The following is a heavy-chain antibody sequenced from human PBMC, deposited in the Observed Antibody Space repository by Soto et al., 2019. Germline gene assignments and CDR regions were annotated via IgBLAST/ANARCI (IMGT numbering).Heavy chain of an antibody. Sequence: HPGGSLRLSCAASGFTFSSYWMHWVRQAPGKGLVWVSRINSDGSSTSYADSVKGRFTISRDNAKNTLYLQMNSLRAEDTAVYYCARDRGTTAHHPYYYGMDVWGQGTTVTVSS. J-gene: IGHJ6*02. CDR2: INSDGSST. V-gene: IGHV3-74*01. CDR3: ARDRGTTAHHPYYYGMDV. CDR1: GFTFSSYW. D-gene: IGHD1-26*01.